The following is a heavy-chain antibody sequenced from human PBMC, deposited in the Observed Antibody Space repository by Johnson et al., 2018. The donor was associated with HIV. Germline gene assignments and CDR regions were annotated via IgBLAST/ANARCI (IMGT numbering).Heavy chain of an antibody. J-gene: IGHJ3*02. CDR2: IYSGGST. Sequence: EVQLVESGGGLIQPGGSLRLSCVASGFTVRKGLEWVSVIYSGGSTYYADSVKGRFTISRDNSKNTLYLQMNSLRAEDPAVYYCASTSSGWFYAFDIWGQGTMVTVSS. CDR3: ASTSSGWFYAFDI. CDR1: GFTVR. D-gene: IGHD6-19*01. V-gene: IGHV3-66*03.